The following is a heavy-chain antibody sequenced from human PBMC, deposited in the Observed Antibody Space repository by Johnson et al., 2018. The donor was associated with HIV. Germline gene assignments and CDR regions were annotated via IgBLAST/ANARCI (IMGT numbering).Heavy chain of an antibody. CDR2: IYSGGST. V-gene: IGHV3-53*01. D-gene: IGHD3-22*01. CDR1: GFTVSSNY. Sequence: VQLVESGGGLAKPAWSPRLSCAASGFTVSSNYMSWVRQAPGKGLEWVSVIYSGGSTYYADSVKGRFTISRDNSKNTLYLQMNSLRAEDTAVYYCARDSASSYYDSSAKGGAFDIWGQGTMVTVSS. CDR3: ARDSASSYYDSSAKGGAFDI. J-gene: IGHJ3*02.